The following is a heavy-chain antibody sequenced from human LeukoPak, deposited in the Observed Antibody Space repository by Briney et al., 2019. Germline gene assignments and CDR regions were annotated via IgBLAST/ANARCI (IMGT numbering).Heavy chain of an antibody. CDR2: ISYDGSNK. J-gene: IGHJ1*01. CDR1: GFTFSSYA. V-gene: IGHV3-30-3*01. D-gene: IGHD3-22*01. CDR3: ARDRSDYYDSSGYHSGYFQH. Sequence: QPGRSLRLSCAASGFTFSSYAMHWVRQAPGKGLEWVAVISYDGSNKYYADSVKGRFTISRDNSKNTLYLQMNSLRAEETAVYYYARDRSDYYDSSGYHSGYFQHWGQGTLVTVSS.